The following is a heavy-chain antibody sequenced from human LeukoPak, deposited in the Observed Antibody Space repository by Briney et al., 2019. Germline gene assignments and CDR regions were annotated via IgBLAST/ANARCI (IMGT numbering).Heavy chain of an antibody. CDR3: ARVSSNNWHNERGAFDI. Sequence: SETLSLTCTVSGGSISSYYWSWIRQPPGKGLEWIGFIYYSGSTNYNPSLKSRVTISVDTSKNQFSLKLSSVTAADTAVYYCARVSSNNWHNERGAFDIWGQGTMVTVSS. J-gene: IGHJ3*02. D-gene: IGHD1/OR15-1a*01. CDR1: GGSISSYY. CDR2: IYYSGST. V-gene: IGHV4-59*01.